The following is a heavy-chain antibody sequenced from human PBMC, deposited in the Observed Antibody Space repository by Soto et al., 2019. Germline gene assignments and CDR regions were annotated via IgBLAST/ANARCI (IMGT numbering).Heavy chain of an antibody. V-gene: IGHV4-31*03. CDR1: GGSISRSSYY. D-gene: IGHD3-22*01. CDR3: ARSENYYDSSGPSDY. Sequence: SETLSLTCTVSGGSISRSSYYWSWIRQHPGKGLEWIGYIYYSGSTYYNPSLKSRVTISVDTSKNQFSLKLSSVTAADTAVYYCARSENYYDSSGPSDYWGQGTLVTVSS. J-gene: IGHJ4*02. CDR2: IYYSGST.